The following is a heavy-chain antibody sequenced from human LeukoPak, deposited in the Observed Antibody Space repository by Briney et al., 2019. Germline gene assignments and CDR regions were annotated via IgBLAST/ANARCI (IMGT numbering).Heavy chain of an antibody. D-gene: IGHD6-13*01. J-gene: IGHJ4*02. CDR3: AREAKAGKDLDY. CDR1: GYTFTSYY. CDR2: INPSGGST. Sequence: ASVKVSCKASGYTFTSYYMHWVRQAPGQGLEWMGIINPSGGSTSHAQKFQGRVTMTRDTSTSTVYMELSSLRSEDTAVYYCAREAKAGKDLDYWGQGTLVTVSS. V-gene: IGHV1-46*01.